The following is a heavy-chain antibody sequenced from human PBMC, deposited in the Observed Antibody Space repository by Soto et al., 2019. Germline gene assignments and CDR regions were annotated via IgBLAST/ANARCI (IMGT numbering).Heavy chain of an antibody. D-gene: IGHD6-13*01. V-gene: IGHV1-18*01. CDR3: ARAPRDYSSSWYEF. Sequence: QVQLVQSGAEVKKPGASVKVSCKAPGYTFSSYGISWVRQAPGQGLEWMGWISLYNGNTNYAQKLQGRVTMTTDTSTSTAYMELRSLRSDDTALYYCARAPRDYSSSWYEFWGQGTLVTVSS. CDR1: GYTFSSYG. CDR2: ISLYNGNT. J-gene: IGHJ5*01.